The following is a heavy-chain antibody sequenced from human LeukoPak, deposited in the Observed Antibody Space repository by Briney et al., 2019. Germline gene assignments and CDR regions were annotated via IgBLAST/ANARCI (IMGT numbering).Heavy chain of an antibody. CDR3: ARVVPTAYYFDY. D-gene: IGHD3-10*01. V-gene: IGHV4-59*01. J-gene: IGHJ4*02. CDR2: IYYSGST. Sequence: SETLSLTCTVSGGSISSYYWSWIRQPPGKGLEWIGYIYYSGSTNYNPSLKSRVTISVGTSKNQFSLKLSSVTAADTAVYYCARVVPTAYYFDYWGQGTLVTVSS. CDR1: GGSISSYY.